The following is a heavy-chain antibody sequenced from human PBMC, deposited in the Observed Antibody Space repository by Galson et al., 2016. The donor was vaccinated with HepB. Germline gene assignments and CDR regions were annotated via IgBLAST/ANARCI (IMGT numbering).Heavy chain of an antibody. V-gene: IGHV1-3*01. Sequence: SVKVSCKASGYTFTIYDIHWVRQAPGQRLEWMGWINAGNGNTEYSQKFQDRVTITRDTSTSTAYMALSSLRSEDTAVYYCARALLAVAWFDFWGQGTLVTVSS. CDR3: ARALLAVAWFDF. CDR1: GYTFTIYD. CDR2: INAGNGNT. D-gene: IGHD6-19*01. J-gene: IGHJ4*02.